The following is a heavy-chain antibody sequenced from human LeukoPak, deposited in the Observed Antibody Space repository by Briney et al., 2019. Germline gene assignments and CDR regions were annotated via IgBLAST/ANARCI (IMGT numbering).Heavy chain of an antibody. V-gene: IGHV4-4*07. Sequence: KTSETLSLTCTVSGGPISSYYWSWIRQPAGKGLEWIGRIYTSGSTNYNPSLKSRVTMSVDTSKNQFSLKLSSVTAADTAVYYCAREATADILTGYYTSPHFDYWGQGTLVTVSS. J-gene: IGHJ4*02. D-gene: IGHD3-9*01. CDR2: IYTSGST. CDR1: GGPISSYY. CDR3: AREATADILTGYYTSPHFDY.